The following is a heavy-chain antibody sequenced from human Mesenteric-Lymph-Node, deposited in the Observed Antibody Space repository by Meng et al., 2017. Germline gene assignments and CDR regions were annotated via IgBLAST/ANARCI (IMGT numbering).Heavy chain of an antibody. V-gene: IGHV2-70*04. CDR3: ARLGGYSYVFDY. CDR2: IDWDDDK. CDR1: GFSLSTSGVG. Sequence: SGPTLVKPTQTLTLTCTFSGFSLSTSGVGVGWIRQPPGKALEWLARIDWDDDKFYSTSLKTRLTISKDTSKNQVVLTMTNMDPVDTATYYCARLGGYSYVFDYWGQGTLVTVSS. J-gene: IGHJ4*02. D-gene: IGHD5-18*01.